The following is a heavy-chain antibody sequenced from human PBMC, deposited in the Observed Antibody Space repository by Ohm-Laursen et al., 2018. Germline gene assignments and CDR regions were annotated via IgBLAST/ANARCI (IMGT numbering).Heavy chain of an antibody. D-gene: IGHD2-2*01. V-gene: IGHV3-23*01. Sequence: GSLRLSCTASGFTFNNYAMSWVRQAPGKGLEWVSAVSDSGDSTYYADSVKGRFTISRDNSKNMVFLQMNSLRVEDTALYYCARHPVGGTSKGVFWGQGTLVTVSS. J-gene: IGHJ4*02. CDR3: ARHPVGGTSKGVF. CDR1: GFTFNNYA. CDR2: VSDSGDST.